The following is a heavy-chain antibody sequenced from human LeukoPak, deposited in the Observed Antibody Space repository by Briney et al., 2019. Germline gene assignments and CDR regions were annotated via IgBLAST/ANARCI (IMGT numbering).Heavy chain of an antibody. CDR3: ARVNDFWSGYGIYYYYYYMDV. D-gene: IGHD3-3*01. CDR2: IYYSGST. V-gene: IGHV4-59*01. J-gene: IGHJ6*03. CDR1: GGSISSYY. Sequence: PSETLSLTCTVSGGSISSYYWSWIRQPPGKGLEWIGYIYYSGSTNYNPSLKSRVTISVDTSKNQFSLKLSSVTAADTAVYYCARVNDFWSGYGIYYYYYYMDVWGKGTTVTVSS.